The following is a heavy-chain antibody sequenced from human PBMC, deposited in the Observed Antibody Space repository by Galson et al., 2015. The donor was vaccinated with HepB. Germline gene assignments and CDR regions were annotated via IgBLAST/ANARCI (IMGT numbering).Heavy chain of an antibody. CDR2: IYSGGST. D-gene: IGHD7-27*01. CDR1: GFTVSSNY. J-gene: IGHJ3*02. Sequence: SLRLSCAASGFTVSSNYMSWVRQAPGKGLEWVSVIYSGGSTYYADSVKGRFTISRDNSKNTLYLQMNSLRAEDTAVYYCATGADHVAGAFDIWGQGTMVTVSS. CDR3: ATGADHVAGAFDI. V-gene: IGHV3-53*01.